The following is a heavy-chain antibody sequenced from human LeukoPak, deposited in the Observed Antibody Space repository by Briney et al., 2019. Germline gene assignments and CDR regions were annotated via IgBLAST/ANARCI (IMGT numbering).Heavy chain of an antibody. CDR2: INHSGST. CDR1: GVSFSGYY. V-gene: IGHV4-34*01. J-gene: IGHJ4*02. D-gene: IGHD3-3*01. Sequence: RTSETLSLTCAVYGVSFSGYYWSWLRQPPGKGLEWVGEINHSGSTNYNPSLESRVTISVDTSKNQFSLKLSSVTAADTAVYYCARNSYYDFWSGYNDYWGQGTLVTVSS. CDR3: ARNSYYDFWSGYNDY.